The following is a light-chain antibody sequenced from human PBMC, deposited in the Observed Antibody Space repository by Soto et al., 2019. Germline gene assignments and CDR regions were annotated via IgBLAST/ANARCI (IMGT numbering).Light chain of an antibody. V-gene: IGLV2-8*01. CDR1: SSDVGAYNY. CDR3: AAWDDSLSGPV. CDR2: EVS. Sequence: QSALTQPPSASGSPGQSVTISCTGTSSDVGAYNYVSWYQQHPGKAPKLMIYEVSKRPSGVPDRFSGSKSGTSASLAISGLRSEDEADYYCAAWDDSLSGPVFGGGTKLTVL. J-gene: IGLJ3*02.